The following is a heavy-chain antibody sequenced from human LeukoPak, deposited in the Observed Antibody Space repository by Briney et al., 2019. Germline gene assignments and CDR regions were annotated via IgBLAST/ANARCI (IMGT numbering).Heavy chain of an antibody. V-gene: IGHV4-4*07. CDR1: GGSISSYY. CDR2: IYTSGST. Sequence: SETLSLTCTVSGGSISSYYWGWIRQPPGKGLEWIGRIYTSGSTNYNPSLKSGVTMSVDTSKNQFSLKLSSVTAADTAVYYCARVATGGYYYDSSGYYSPSDAFDIWGQGTMVTVSS. J-gene: IGHJ3*02. CDR3: ARVATGGYYYDSSGYYSPSDAFDI. D-gene: IGHD3-22*01.